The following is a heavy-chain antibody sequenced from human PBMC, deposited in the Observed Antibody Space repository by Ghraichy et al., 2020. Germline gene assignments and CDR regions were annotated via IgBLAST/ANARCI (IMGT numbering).Heavy chain of an antibody. V-gene: IGHV3-23*01. D-gene: IGHD2-2*02. Sequence: SLRLSFSSSVFTFSNYAMSLVRHAPGNLLYWFSVISFIVFITYYAYSFNVLFTISRYNSNNTLYLQMNSLRVEDTAVYYWAKIGGVVLPTAVRGGLDYWGKGTLVTVSS. CDR3: AKIGGVVLPTAVRGGLDY. CDR2: ISFIVFIT. CDR1: VFTFSNYA. J-gene: IGHJ4*02.